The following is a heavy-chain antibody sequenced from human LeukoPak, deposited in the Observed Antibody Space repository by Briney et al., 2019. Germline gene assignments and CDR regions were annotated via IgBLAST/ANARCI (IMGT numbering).Heavy chain of an antibody. D-gene: IGHD6-19*01. CDR1: GYTVTSYG. V-gene: IGHV1-18*01. CDR3: ARAVAVAGRWFDP. Sequence: ASVKVPCKASGYTVTSYGISWVRQPPGQGLEWMGWISAYNGNTNYAQKPQGRVTMTTDTSTSTAYMELRSLRSDDTAVYYCARAVAVAGRWFDPWGQGTLVTVSS. J-gene: IGHJ5*02. CDR2: ISAYNGNT.